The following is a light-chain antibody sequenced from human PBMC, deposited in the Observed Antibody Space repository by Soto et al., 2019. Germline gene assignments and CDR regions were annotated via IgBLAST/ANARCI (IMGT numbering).Light chain of an antibody. Sequence: QFALTQPASVSGSPGQSIAISCTGTSSDVGAYNYVSWYQQHPGKAPKLMIYDVNKRPSGVPDRFSGSKSGNTASLTISGLQAEDEADYYCCSYAGSYSWVFGGGTQLTVL. J-gene: IGLJ3*02. CDR3: CSYAGSYSWV. CDR2: DVN. CDR1: SSDVGAYNY. V-gene: IGLV2-11*01.